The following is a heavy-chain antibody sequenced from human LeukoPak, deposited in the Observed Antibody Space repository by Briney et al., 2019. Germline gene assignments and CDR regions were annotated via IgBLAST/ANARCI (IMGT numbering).Heavy chain of an antibody. D-gene: IGHD5-18*01. CDR3: ARTAGINGYSYGPFDY. J-gene: IGHJ4*02. CDR1: GGTFSSYA. V-gene: IGHV1-69*13. CDR2: IFPIFGTA. Sequence: ASVKVSCKASGGTFSSYAISWVRQAPGQGLEWMGGIFPIFGTANYAQKFQGRVTITADESTSTAYMELSSLRSEDTAVHYCARTAGINGYSYGPFDYWGQGTLVTVSS.